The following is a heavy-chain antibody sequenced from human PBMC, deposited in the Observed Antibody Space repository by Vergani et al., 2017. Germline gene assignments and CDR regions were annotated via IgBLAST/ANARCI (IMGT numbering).Heavy chain of an antibody. D-gene: IGHD3-22*01. Sequence: QVQLRQWGAGLVKPSETLSLTCGIYGDSLRGHYWSWIRQPPGKGLEWIGEINHSGSTNYNPSLKSRVTISVDTSKNQFSLKLSSVTAADTAVYYCARSAGSYYDSSGYYTHDAFDIWGQGTMVTVSS. CDR2: INHSGST. CDR1: GDSLRGHY. V-gene: IGHV4-34*02. CDR3: ARSAGSYYDSSGYYTHDAFDI. J-gene: IGHJ3*02.